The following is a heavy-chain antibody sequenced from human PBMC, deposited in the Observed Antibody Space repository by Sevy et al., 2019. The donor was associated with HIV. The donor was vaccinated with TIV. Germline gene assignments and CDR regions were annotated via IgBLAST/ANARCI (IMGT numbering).Heavy chain of an antibody. D-gene: IGHD3-9*01. CDR1: GFIFSGYG. J-gene: IGHJ4*01. CDR2: ISFDGNKK. Sequence: GGSLRLSCAASGFIFSGYGMHWVRQAPGRGLEWVSFISFDGNKKYYAEFVKGRFTISKDTSKNTLFLEMNSLGAEDTAEYFCAKEEEGFYEDKTGYYADGPSVDYWGQGTLVTVSS. CDR3: AKEEEGFYEDKTGYYADGPSVDY. V-gene: IGHV3-30*18.